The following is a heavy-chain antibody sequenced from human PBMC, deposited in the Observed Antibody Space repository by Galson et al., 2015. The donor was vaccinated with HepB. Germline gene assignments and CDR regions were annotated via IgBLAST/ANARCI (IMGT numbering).Heavy chain of an antibody. J-gene: IGHJ4*02. Sequence: SLRLSCAASGFTFSSYWMHWVRQAPGKGLVWVSRINSDGSSTSYADSVKGRFTISRDNAKNTLYLQMNSLRAEDTAVYYCARVSYDYVWGSYRPYYFDYWGQGTLVTVSS. D-gene: IGHD3-16*02. CDR3: ARVSYDYVWGSYRPYYFDY. V-gene: IGHV3-74*01. CDR2: INSDGSST. CDR1: GFTFSSYW.